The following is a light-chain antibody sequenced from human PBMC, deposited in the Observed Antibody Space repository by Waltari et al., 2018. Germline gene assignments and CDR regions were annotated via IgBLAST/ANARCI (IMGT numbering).Light chain of an antibody. Sequence: DIQMTQSPSSLSASVGDRVTLTCRASQSISSYLNWYQQKPGKAPKLLIYAASSLQSGVPSRFSGSGSGTDFTLTISSLQHEDFATYYCQQSYSTPLTFGGGTKVEIK. V-gene: IGKV1-39*01. CDR1: QSISSY. J-gene: IGKJ4*01. CDR2: AAS. CDR3: QQSYSTPLT.